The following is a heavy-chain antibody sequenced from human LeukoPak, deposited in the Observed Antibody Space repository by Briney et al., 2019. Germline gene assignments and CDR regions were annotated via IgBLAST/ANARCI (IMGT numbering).Heavy chain of an antibody. Sequence: GRSLRLSCAASGFTFSSYGMHWVRQAPGKGLEWVAVISYHGSNKYYADSVKGRFTISRDNSKNTLYLQMSSLSAEDTAVYYCATDQYSSGWSFDYWGQGTLVTVSS. J-gene: IGHJ4*02. V-gene: IGHV3-30*03. CDR2: ISYHGSNK. D-gene: IGHD6-19*01. CDR3: ATDQYSSGWSFDY. CDR1: GFTFSSYG.